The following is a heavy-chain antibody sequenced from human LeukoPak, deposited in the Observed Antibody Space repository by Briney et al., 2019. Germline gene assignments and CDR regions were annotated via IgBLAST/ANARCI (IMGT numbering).Heavy chain of an antibody. J-gene: IGHJ4*02. D-gene: IGHD3-22*01. V-gene: IGHV1-46*01. CDR1: AYTFTSYQ. CDR3: ARDIYYYDSSGFDY. CDR2: INPSADTT. Sequence: ASVKVSCKASAYTFTSYQMHWVRQAPGQGLEWMGVINPSADTTSYAQKFQGRVTITRDTSASTAYMELSSLRSEDTAVYYCARDIYYYDSSGFDYWGQGTLVTVSS.